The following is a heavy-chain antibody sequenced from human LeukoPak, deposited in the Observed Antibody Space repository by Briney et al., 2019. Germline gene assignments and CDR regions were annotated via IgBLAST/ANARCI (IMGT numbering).Heavy chain of an antibody. V-gene: IGHV3-23*01. Sequence: GGSLRLSCAASGFTFSSYAMSWVRQAPGKGLERVSAITGSGGSTYYADSVKGRFTISRDNSKNTLYLQMNSLRAEDTAVYYCAKVNYYDSSGYFEENWFDPWGQGTLVTVSS. CDR2: ITGSGGST. CDR3: AKVNYYDSSGYFEENWFDP. CDR1: GFTFSSYA. J-gene: IGHJ5*02. D-gene: IGHD3-22*01.